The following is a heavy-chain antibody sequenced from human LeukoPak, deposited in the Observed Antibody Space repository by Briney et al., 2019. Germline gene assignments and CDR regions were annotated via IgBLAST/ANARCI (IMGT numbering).Heavy chain of an antibody. CDR1: GYIFTCYH. CDR3: TRDQEMATILLEN. J-gene: IGHJ4*02. CDR2: INPNTGDT. Sequence: GASVKVSCKASGYIFTCYHMHWVRQAPGQGLEWMGWINPNTGDTNYAQKFQGRVTMTRDTSISAAYMELSWLRSDDTAVYYCTRDQEMATILLENWGQGTLVTVSS. D-gene: IGHD5-24*01. V-gene: IGHV1-2*02.